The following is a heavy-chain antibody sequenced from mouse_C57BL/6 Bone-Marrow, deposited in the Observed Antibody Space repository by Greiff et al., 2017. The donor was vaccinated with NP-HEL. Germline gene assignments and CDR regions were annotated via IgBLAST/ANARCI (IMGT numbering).Heavy chain of an antibody. V-gene: IGHV1-61*01. D-gene: IGHD1-1*01. J-gene: IGHJ4*01. CDR2: IYPSDSET. Sequence: VQLQQPGAELVRPGSSVKLSCKASGYTFTSYWMDWVKQRPGQGLEWIGNIYPSDSETHYNQKFKDKATLTVDKSSSTAYMQLSSLTSEDSAVYYCARGRLRSGAMDYWGQGTSVTVSS. CDR3: ARGRLRSGAMDY. CDR1: GYTFTSYW.